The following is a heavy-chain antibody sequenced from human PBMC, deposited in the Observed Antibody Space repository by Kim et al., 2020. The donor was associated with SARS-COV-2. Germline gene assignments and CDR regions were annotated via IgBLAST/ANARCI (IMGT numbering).Heavy chain of an antibody. CDR3: VYYYGSGSYYDDAFDI. V-gene: IGHV4-39*01. D-gene: IGHD3-10*01. CDR2: IYYSGST. CDR1: GGSISSSSYY. Sequence: SETLSLTCTVSGGSISSSSYYWGWIRQPPGKGLEWIGSIYYSGSTYYNPSLKSRVTISVDTSKNQFSLKLSSVTAADTAVYYCVYYYGSGSYYDDAFDIWGQGTMVTVSS. J-gene: IGHJ3*02.